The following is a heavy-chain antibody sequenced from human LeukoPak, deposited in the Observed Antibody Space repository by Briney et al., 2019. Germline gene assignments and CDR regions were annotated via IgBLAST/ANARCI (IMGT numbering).Heavy chain of an antibody. CDR2: IYTSGTI. D-gene: IGHD3-10*01. CDR3: ARDSGTTWEVKFDP. V-gene: IGHV4-4*07. J-gene: IGHJ5*02. CDR1: GGSISSYY. Sequence: SETLSLTCTVSGGSISSYYWSWIRQPAGTALEWIGRIYTSGTITYNPSLKSRVTMSVDTSKNQFSLKLSSVTAADTAVYYCARDSGTTWEVKFDPWGQGTLVTVSS.